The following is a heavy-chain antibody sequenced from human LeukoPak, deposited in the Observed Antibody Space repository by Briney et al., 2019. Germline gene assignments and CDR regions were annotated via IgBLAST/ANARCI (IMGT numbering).Heavy chain of an antibody. CDR1: GYSFTSYW. CDR2: IYPGDSDT. Sequence: GESLQISCKGSGYSFTSYWIGWVRQMPGKGLEWMGIIYPGDSDTRYSPSFQGQVTISADKSISTAYLQWSSLKASDTAMYYCARQGQTYYYDSSGFLNDWFDPWGQGTLVTVSS. J-gene: IGHJ5*02. V-gene: IGHV5-51*01. D-gene: IGHD3-22*01. CDR3: ARQGQTYYYDSSGFLNDWFDP.